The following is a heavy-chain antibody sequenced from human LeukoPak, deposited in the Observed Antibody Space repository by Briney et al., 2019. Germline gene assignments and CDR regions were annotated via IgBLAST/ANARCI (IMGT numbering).Heavy chain of an antibody. Sequence: ASVKVSCKASGYTFTSYYMHWVRQAPGQGLEWMGWISAYNGNTNYAQKLQGRVTMTTDTSTSTAYMELRSLRSDDTAVYYCARGAIEQLDFDYWGQGTLVTVSS. V-gene: IGHV1-18*04. CDR2: ISAYNGNT. CDR1: GYTFTSYY. J-gene: IGHJ4*02. D-gene: IGHD6-13*01. CDR3: ARGAIEQLDFDY.